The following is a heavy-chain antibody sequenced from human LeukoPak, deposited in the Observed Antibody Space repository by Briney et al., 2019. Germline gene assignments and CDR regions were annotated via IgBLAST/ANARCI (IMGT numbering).Heavy chain of an antibody. J-gene: IGHJ4*02. Sequence: PGGSLRLSCAASGFTFSSYAMHWVRQAPGKGLEWVAVISYDGSNKYYADSVKGRFTISRDNSKNTLYLQMNSLRAEDTAVYYCARSLYYYDSSGYYSDYWGQGTLVTVSS. CDR1: GFTFSSYA. V-gene: IGHV3-30-3*01. CDR3: ARSLYYYDSSGYYSDY. CDR2: ISYDGSNK. D-gene: IGHD3-22*01.